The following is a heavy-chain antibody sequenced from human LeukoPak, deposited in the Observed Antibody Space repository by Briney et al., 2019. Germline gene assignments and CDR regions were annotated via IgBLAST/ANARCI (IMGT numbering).Heavy chain of an antibody. CDR1: GFIFSRSA. Sequence: GGSLRLSCAASGFIFSRSAMHWVRQAPGKGLEWVAVIWYDGSNKYYADSVKGRFTLSRDNSKNTLFLQMNSLRPEDTAVYFCARDLTQLALFDYWGQGTLVTVSS. J-gene: IGHJ4*02. D-gene: IGHD6-13*01. V-gene: IGHV3-33*08. CDR2: IWYDGSNK. CDR3: ARDLTQLALFDY.